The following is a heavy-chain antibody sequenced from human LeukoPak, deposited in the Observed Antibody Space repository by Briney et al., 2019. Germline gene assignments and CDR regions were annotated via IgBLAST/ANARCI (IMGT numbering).Heavy chain of an antibody. CDR3: ARVRNTAMAKRFDP. CDR2: ISSSSSYI. V-gene: IGHV3-21*01. CDR1: GFTFSSYS. J-gene: IGHJ5*02. D-gene: IGHD5-18*01. Sequence: GGSLRLSCAASGFTFSSYSMNWVRQAPGKGLEWVSSISSSSSYIYYADSVKGRFTISRDNAKNSLYLQMNSLRAEDTAVYYCARVRNTAMAKRFDPWGQGTLVTVSS.